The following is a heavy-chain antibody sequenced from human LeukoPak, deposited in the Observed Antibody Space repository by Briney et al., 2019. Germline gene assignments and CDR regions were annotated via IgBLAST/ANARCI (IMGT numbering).Heavy chain of an antibody. J-gene: IGHJ4*02. CDR1: GFTFSSYA. V-gene: IGHV3-53*01. CDR3: ARGVGSGSRLRAGDY. Sequence: PGGSLRLSCAASGFTFSSYAMHWVRQAPGKGLEWVSVIYSGGSTYYADSVKGRFTISRDNSKNTLYLQMNSLRAEDTAVYYCARGVGSGSRLRAGDYWGQGTLVTVSS. CDR2: IYSGGST. D-gene: IGHD1-26*01.